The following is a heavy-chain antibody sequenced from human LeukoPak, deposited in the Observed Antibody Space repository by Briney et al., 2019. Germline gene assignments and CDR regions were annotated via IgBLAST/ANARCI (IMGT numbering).Heavy chain of an antibody. Sequence: ASVKVSCKASGYTFTGYYMHCVRQAPGQGLEWMGRINPNSGGTNYAQKFQGRVTMTRDTSISTAYMELSRLRSDDTAVYYCARAGLRQQLAHFDYWGQGTLVTVSS. D-gene: IGHD6-6*01. CDR1: GYTFTGYY. CDR2: INPNSGGT. J-gene: IGHJ4*02. V-gene: IGHV1-2*06. CDR3: ARAGLRQQLAHFDY.